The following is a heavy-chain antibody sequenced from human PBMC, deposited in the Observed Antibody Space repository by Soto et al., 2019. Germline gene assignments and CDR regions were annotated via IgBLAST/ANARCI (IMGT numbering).Heavy chain of an antibody. D-gene: IGHD5-18*01. V-gene: IGHV3-23*01. CDR3: AKASVTSFDY. J-gene: IGHJ4*02. CDR1: GFTFSSYA. CDR2: ISGSGGST. Sequence: PGESLKISCAASGFTFSSYAMSWVRQAPGKGLEWVSAISGSGGSTYYADSVKGRFTISRDNSKNTLYLQMNSLRAEDPAVYYCAKASVTSFDYWGRETLFTVSS.